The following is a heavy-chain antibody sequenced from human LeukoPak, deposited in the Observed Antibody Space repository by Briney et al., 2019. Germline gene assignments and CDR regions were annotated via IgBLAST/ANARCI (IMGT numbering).Heavy chain of an antibody. CDR2: INAGNGNT. CDR1: GYTFTSYA. J-gene: IGHJ5*02. V-gene: IGHV1-3*01. D-gene: IGHD3-10*01. CDR3: ARVRWFGELNWFDP. Sequence: VASVKVSCKASGYTFTSYAMHWVRQAPGQRLERMGWINAGNGNTKYSQKFQGRVTITRDTSASTAYMELSSLRSEDTAVYYCARVRWFGELNWFDPWGQGTLVTVSS.